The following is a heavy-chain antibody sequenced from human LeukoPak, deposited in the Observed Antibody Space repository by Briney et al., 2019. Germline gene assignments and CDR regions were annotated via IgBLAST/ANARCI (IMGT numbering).Heavy chain of an antibody. CDR2: INPNSGGT. V-gene: IGHV1-2*02. CDR1: GYTFTAYY. CDR3: ARNNIAAAGYYMDV. D-gene: IGHD6-13*01. J-gene: IGHJ6*03. Sequence: ASVKVSCKASGYTFTAYYMHWVRQAPGQGLEWMGWINPNSGGTNYAQKFQGRVTMTRDTSISTAYMELSRLTSDDTAVYYCARNNIAAAGYYMDVWGKGTTVTVSS.